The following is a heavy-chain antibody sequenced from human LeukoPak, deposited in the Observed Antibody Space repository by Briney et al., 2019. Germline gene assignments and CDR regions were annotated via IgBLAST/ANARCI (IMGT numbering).Heavy chain of an antibody. CDR2: ISYDGTNK. Sequence: GGSLRLSCAASGFTFSSYAMNWVRQAPGKGLEWVAVISYDGTNKYYADFVKGRFTISRDNSKNTLYLQMNSLRAEDTAVYYCARDVRWLQPPAYYYYGMDVWGQGTTVTVSS. V-gene: IGHV3-30-3*01. CDR1: GFTFSSYA. J-gene: IGHJ6*02. CDR3: ARDVRWLQPPAYYYYGMDV. D-gene: IGHD5-24*01.